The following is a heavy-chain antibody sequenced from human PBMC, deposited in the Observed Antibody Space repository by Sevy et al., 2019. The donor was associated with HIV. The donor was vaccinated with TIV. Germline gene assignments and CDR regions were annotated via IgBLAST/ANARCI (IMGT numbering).Heavy chain of an antibody. CDR3: ARVPVGRSPYYYAIDV. V-gene: IGHV4-31*03. Sequence: SETLSLTCTVSGAAISSGGYYWTWIRQHPGKGLEWIGNIYHSGSSFYNPSLKGRVVMSVVTSKNQFPLNLTSLTAADTAVYYCARVPVGRSPYYYAIDVWGQGTSVTVSS. J-gene: IGHJ6*02. CDR2: IYHSGSS. CDR1: GAAISSGGYY.